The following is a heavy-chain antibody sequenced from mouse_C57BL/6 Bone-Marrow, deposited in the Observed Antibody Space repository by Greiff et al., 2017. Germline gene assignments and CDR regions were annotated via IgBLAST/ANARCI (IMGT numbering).Heavy chain of an antibody. J-gene: IGHJ4*01. Sequence: EVQVVESGGDLVKPGGSLKLSCAASGFTFSSYGMSWVRQTPDKRLEWVATISSGGSYTYYPDSVKGRFTISRDNAKNTLYLQMSSLKSEDTAMYYCARHYDYYAMDYWGQGTSVTVSS. V-gene: IGHV5-6*01. CDR1: GFTFSSYG. CDR2: ISSGGSYT. CDR3: ARHYDYYAMDY.